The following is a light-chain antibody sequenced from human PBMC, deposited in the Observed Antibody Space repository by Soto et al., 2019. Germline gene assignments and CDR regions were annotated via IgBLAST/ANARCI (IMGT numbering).Light chain of an antibody. CDR3: QQSNRYPIT. CDR2: DAS. V-gene: IGKV1-5*01. J-gene: IGKJ5*01. CDR1: QSISSW. Sequence: GDRVTITCRASQSISSWLAWYQQKPGKAPKLLIYDASSLESGVPSRFSGSGSGTEFTLTISSLQPDDFATYYCQQSNRYPITFGKGTRLEIK.